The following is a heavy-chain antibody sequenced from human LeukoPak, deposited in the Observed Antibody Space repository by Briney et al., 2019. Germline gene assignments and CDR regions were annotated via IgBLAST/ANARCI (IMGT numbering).Heavy chain of an antibody. CDR3: ARDPYSGGYGAYYYYYMDV. V-gene: IGHV3-21*01. CDR1: GFTFSSYG. CDR2: ISSSRSHI. D-gene: IGHD6-19*01. J-gene: IGHJ6*03. Sequence: GGSLRLSCAASGFTFSSYGMSWVRPAPGKGLEWVSSISSSRSHIYYADSVKGRFTISRDNAENSLYLQMNSLRDEDTAVYYCARDPYSGGYGAYYYYYMDVWGKGTTVTVSS.